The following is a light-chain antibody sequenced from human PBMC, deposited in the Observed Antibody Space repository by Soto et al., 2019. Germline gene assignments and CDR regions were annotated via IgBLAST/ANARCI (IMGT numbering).Light chain of an antibody. J-gene: IGLJ1*01. CDR2: EVS. V-gene: IGLV2-23*02. CDR1: SSDVGSYNL. Sequence: HSALTQPASVSGSPGQSITISCTGTSSDVGSYNLVSWYQQHPGKAPKVMIYEVSKRPSGVPNRFSGSKSGYTASLTISGLQAEDEADYYCCSYAGSSTYVFGTGTKLTVL. CDR3: CSYAGSSTYV.